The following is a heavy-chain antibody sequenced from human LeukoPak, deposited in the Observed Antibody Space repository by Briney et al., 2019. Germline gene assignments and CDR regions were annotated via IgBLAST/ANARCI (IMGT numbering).Heavy chain of an antibody. CDR3: ATALDRRNFDWPNTHVNWFDP. Sequence: GASVKVSCKASGYTFTGYYMHWVRQAPGQGLEWMGIINPSGGSTSYAQKFQGRVTMTEDTSTDTAYMELSSLRSEDTAVYYCATALDRRNFDWPNTHVNWFDPWGQGTLVTVSS. V-gene: IGHV1-46*01. CDR2: INPSGGST. CDR1: GYTFTGYY. J-gene: IGHJ5*02. D-gene: IGHD3-9*01.